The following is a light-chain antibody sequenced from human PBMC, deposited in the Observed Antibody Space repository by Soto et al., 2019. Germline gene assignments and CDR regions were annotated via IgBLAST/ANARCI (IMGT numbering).Light chain of an antibody. CDR1: QNIYNS. J-gene: IGKJ1*01. Sequence: DMQMTQSPSSLSATLGDRVTITCRTSQNIYNSLNWYQQKAGRAPAVLIYGASNLQGGVPLRFSGSGSGTDFTLTISSLQPEDFAAYYCQLSDSTWTFGQGTKVDIK. CDR3: QLSDSTWT. CDR2: GAS. V-gene: IGKV1-39*01.